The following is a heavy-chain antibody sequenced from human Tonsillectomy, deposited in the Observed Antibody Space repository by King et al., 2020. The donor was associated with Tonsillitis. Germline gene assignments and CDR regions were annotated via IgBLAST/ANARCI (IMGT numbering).Heavy chain of an antibody. Sequence: VQLVESGGGLVQPGRSLRLSCAASGFTFNDYAMHWVRQAPGKGLEWVSGISWNSGSIGYADSVKGRFTISRDNAKNSLYLQMNSLRAEDTALYYCAKATSSHVLTGYYNWFDYWGQGTLVTVSS. V-gene: IGHV3-9*01. CDR2: ISWNSGSI. CDR3: AKATSSHVLTGYYNWFDY. CDR1: GFTFNDYA. D-gene: IGHD3-9*01. J-gene: IGHJ4*02.